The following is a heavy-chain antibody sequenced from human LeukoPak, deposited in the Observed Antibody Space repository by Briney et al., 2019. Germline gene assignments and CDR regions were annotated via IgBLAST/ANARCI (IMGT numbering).Heavy chain of an antibody. V-gene: IGHV4-38-2*01. D-gene: IGHD3-16*01. Sequence: SETLSLTCAVSNYPITSDYYWVWIRQSPGQGLEWIGQIFHSGIAHYNPSLKSRVTMSVDTSRSQFSVNLNSVTAADTAVYYCGRAGFGTAYNRFYYYMDVWGKGTTVTASS. CDR1: NYPITSDYY. CDR2: IFHSGIA. CDR3: GRAGFGTAYNRFYYYMDV. J-gene: IGHJ6*03.